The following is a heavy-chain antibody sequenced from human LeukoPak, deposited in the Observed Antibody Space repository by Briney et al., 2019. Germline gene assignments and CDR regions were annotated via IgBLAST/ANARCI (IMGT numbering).Heavy chain of an antibody. D-gene: IGHD2-15*01. Sequence: GGSLRLSCAASGFTFSTYWMHWVRQAPGKGLVRVSRINSDGSSTTYAESVKGRFTISRDNAKNTLYLQMNSLRAEDTAVYYCATSTYCSGGSCYSRTFQYWGQGTLVTVSS. CDR1: GFTFSTYW. V-gene: IGHV3-74*01. CDR3: ATSTYCSGGSCYSRTFQY. J-gene: IGHJ4*02. CDR2: INSDGSST.